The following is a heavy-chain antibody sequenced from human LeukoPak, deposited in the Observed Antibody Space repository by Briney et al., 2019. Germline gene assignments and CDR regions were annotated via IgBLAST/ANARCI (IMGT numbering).Heavy chain of an antibody. V-gene: IGHV4-4*07. D-gene: IGHD6-13*01. J-gene: IGHJ5*02. CDR3: AREYRSSWYLNWFDP. CDR2: IYTSGST. Sequence: SETLSLTCAVSGYSISSGYFWSWIRQPAGKGLEWVGRIYTSGSTNYNPSLKSRVTISIDTSKNQFSLKLSSVTAADTAVYYCAREYRSSWYLNWFDPWGQGTLVTVSS. CDR1: GYSISSGYF.